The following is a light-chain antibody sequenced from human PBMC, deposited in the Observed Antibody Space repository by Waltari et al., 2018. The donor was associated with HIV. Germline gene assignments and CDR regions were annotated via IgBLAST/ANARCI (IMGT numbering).Light chain of an antibody. CDR1: SSNLGSNY. CDR3: ATWDDTLSGPV. V-gene: IGLV1-47*01. J-gene: IGLJ2*01. CDR2: RNN. Sequence: QSVLTQAPSASGTPGQRVTISCSGSSSNLGSNYVYWYHQFPGTAPKLLIYRNNQRPSGVPDRFSGSKSGTSASLAISGLRSEDEADYYCATWDDTLSGPVFGGGTKLTVL.